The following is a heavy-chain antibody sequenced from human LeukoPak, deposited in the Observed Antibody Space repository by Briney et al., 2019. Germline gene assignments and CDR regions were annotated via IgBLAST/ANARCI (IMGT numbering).Heavy chain of an antibody. J-gene: IGHJ3*02. CDR1: GFTFSGSA. CDR2: IRSKANSYAT. Sequence: AGGSLKLSCAASGFTFSGSAMHWVRQASGKGLEWVGRIRSKANSYATAYAASVKGRFTISRDDSKNTAYLQMNSLKTEDTAVYYCTRLPHCSSTSCYVSDDAFDIWGQGTMVTVSS. D-gene: IGHD2-2*01. V-gene: IGHV3-73*01. CDR3: TRLPHCSSTSCYVSDDAFDI.